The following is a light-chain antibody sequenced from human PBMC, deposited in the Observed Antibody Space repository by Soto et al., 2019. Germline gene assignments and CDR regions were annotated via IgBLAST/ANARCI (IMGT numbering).Light chain of an antibody. CDR1: SSDFGGYNY. CDR2: DVS. CDR3: SSYTSSSTLL. V-gene: IGLV2-14*01. J-gene: IGLJ2*01. Sequence: QSALTQPASVSGSPGQSITISCTGTSSDFGGYNYVSWYQQHPGKAPKLMIYDVSNRPSGVSNRFSGSKSGNTASLTISGLQAEDEGDYYCSSYTSSSTLLFGGGTKLTVL.